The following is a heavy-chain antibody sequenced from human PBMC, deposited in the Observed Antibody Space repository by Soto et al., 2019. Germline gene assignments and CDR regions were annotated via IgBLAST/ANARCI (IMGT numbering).Heavy chain of an antibody. V-gene: IGHV3-21*01. D-gene: IGHD3-3*01. CDR2: ISSSSSYI. CDR1: GFTFSSYS. J-gene: IGHJ6*02. CDR3: ARDRYDFWSGYPQYYYYGMDV. Sequence: GGSLRLSCAASGFTFSSYSMNWVRQAPGKGLEWVSSISSSSSYIYYADSVKGRFTISRDNAKNSLYLQMNSLRAEDTAVYYCARDRYDFWSGYPQYYYYGMDVWGQGTTVTV.